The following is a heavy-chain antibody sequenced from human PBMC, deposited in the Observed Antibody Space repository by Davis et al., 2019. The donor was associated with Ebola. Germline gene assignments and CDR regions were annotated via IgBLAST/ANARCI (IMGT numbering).Heavy chain of an antibody. CDR3: ARDFNSYDFWSGYYRGPFDP. CDR2: ISGDSFTI. D-gene: IGHD3-3*01. Sequence: PGGSLRLSCVASGFTFSSYSMNWVRQAPGKGLEWISYISGDSFTIYYADSVRGRFTISRDNAENSVYLQMNSLRDEDTAVYYCARDFNSYDFWSGYYRGPFDPWGQGTLVTVSS. J-gene: IGHJ5*02. V-gene: IGHV3-48*02. CDR1: GFTFSSYS.